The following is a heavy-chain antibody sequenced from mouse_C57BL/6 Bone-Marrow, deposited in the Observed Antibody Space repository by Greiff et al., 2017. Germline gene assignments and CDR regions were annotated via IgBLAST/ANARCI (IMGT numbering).Heavy chain of an antibody. Sequence: EVKLMESGGDLVKPGGSLKLSCAASGFTFSSYGMSWVRQTPDKRLEWVATISSGGSYTYYPDSVKGRFTISRDNAKNTLYLQMSSLKSEDTAMYYCASPSIYYYGSSYVRGFAYWGQGTRVTVSA. CDR2: ISSGGSYT. D-gene: IGHD1-1*01. J-gene: IGHJ3*01. CDR3: ASPSIYYYGSSYVRGFAY. V-gene: IGHV5-6*01. CDR1: GFTFSSYG.